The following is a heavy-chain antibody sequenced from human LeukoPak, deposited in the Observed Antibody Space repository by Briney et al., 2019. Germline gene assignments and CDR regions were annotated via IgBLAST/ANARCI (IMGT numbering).Heavy chain of an antibody. Sequence: GGSLRLSCAASGFTFSSYSMNWVRQAPGKGLEWVSSISSSSSYIYYAGSVKGRFTISRDNAKNSLYLQMNSLRAEDTAVYYCAIERELEPGWGAFDIWGQGTMVTVSS. CDR2: ISSSSSYI. CDR1: GFTFSSYS. D-gene: IGHD1-1*01. J-gene: IGHJ3*02. CDR3: AIERELEPGWGAFDI. V-gene: IGHV3-21*01.